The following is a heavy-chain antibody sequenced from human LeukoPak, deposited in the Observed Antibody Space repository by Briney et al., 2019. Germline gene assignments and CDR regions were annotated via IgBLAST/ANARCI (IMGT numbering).Heavy chain of an antibody. J-gene: IGHJ4*02. D-gene: IGHD1-26*01. Sequence: AGSLSLSCAASGFTFSSSSMRWDRQAPGKGLEWVSGISNSGSSTYYADSVKGRFTISRDNSKNPLFLQMDSLRAEDTAVYYCAAGVGGDYWGQGALVTVSS. CDR3: AAGVGGDY. CDR1: GFTFSSSS. V-gene: IGHV3-23*01. CDR2: ISNSGSST.